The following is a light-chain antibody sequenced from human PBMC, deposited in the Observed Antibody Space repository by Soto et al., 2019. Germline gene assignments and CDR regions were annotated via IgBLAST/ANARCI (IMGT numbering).Light chain of an antibody. CDR1: KSEVGAYNY. CDR2: HVT. CDR3: CSYTTSNTFV. V-gene: IGLV2-14*01. Sequence: QSELNQPASVSGALGQSITISCSGKKSEVGAYNYVSWYQQYPGKAPKLMIYHVTDRPSGVSNRFSGSKSGNTASLTISGLQADDEADYYCCSYTTSNTFVFGTGTKVTVL. J-gene: IGLJ1*01.